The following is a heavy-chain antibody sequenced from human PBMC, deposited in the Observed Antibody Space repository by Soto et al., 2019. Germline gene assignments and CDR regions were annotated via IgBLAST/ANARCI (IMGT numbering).Heavy chain of an antibody. J-gene: IGHJ4*02. CDR3: AKRTFLLSSTCPGGPHFDS. V-gene: IGHV3-23*01. CDR1: GFMFSSYT. Sequence: PGGSLRLSCAASGFMFSSYTMSWVRQAPGKGLEWVSAISGTSATIYYADSVKGRFTISRDNSKNTLYLQMNSLRAEDTAIYYCAKRTFLLSSTCPGGPHFDSWGQGALVTVS. CDR2: ISGTSATI. D-gene: IGHD2-2*01.